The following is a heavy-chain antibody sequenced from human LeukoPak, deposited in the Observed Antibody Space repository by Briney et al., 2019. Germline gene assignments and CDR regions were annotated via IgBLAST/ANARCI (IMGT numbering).Heavy chain of an antibody. Sequence: ASVKVSCKASGYTFTSYYMHWVRQAPGQGLEWMGIINPSSGKINYAQKFQGRVTMTRDTPTSTVYMELSSLRSDDTAVYYCARDLASSGYYWDWGQGTLVTVSS. J-gene: IGHJ4*02. CDR1: GYTFTSYY. D-gene: IGHD3-22*01. CDR3: ARDLASSGYYWD. CDR2: INPSSGKI. V-gene: IGHV1-46*01.